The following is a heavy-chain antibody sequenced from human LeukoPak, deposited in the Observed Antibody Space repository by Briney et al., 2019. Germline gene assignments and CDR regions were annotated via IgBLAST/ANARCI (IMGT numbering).Heavy chain of an antibody. CDR2: IDLDGSEK. D-gene: IGHD5-18*01. Sequence: PGGSLRLSCAASGFTFSSHSMSWVRLAPGKGLEWVANIDLDGSEKYYVDSVKGRFTISRDNAKNSLYLQMNSLRAEDTAVYYCATDRQPSRHLGLWSWGQGTLVTVSS. CDR1: GFTFSSHS. J-gene: IGHJ4*02. V-gene: IGHV3-7*01. CDR3: ATDRQPSRHLGLWS.